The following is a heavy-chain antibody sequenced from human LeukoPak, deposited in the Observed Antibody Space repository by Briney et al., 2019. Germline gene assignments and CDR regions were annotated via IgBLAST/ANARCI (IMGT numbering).Heavy chain of an antibody. CDR1: GGSISSHF. CDR3: ARDAYSGYGPPDYYMDV. J-gene: IGHJ6*03. D-gene: IGHD5-12*01. CDR2: IYYSGST. Sequence: PSETLSLTCTVSGGSISSHFWSWIRQPPGKGLEWIGYIYYSGSTNYNPSLKSRVTISVDTSKNQFSLKLSSVTAADTAVYYCARDAYSGYGPPDYYMDVWGKGTTVTISS. V-gene: IGHV4-59*11.